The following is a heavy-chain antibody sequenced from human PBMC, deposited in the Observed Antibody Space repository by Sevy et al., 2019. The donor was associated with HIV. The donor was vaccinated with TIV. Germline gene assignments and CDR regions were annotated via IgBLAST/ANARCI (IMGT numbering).Heavy chain of an antibody. J-gene: IGHJ4*02. CDR2: INHSGST. CDR3: ARVSGGGFDY. CDR1: GGSFSGHY. D-gene: IGHD6-25*01. Sequence: SETLSLTCAVYGGSFSGHYWSWIRQPPGKGLEWIGEINHSGSTNYNPSLKSRVTISVDTSKNQFSLKLSSVTAADTAVYYCARVSGGGFDYWGQGTLVTVSS. V-gene: IGHV4-34*01.